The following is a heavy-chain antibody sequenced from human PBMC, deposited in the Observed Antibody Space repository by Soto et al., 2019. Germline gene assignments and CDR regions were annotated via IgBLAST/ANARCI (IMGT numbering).Heavy chain of an antibody. D-gene: IGHD1-26*01. Sequence: GESLKISCQGSGYSFSNYWIGWVRQMPGKGLEWMGIVYPGDSDTRYSPSLQGQITISADRSTSTAYLQWSSLKASDTAMYYCARHVSAVGATKSAFEVWGQGTMVTVSS. CDR3: ARHVSAVGATKSAFEV. CDR1: GYSFSNYW. CDR2: VYPGDSDT. J-gene: IGHJ3*01. V-gene: IGHV5-51*01.